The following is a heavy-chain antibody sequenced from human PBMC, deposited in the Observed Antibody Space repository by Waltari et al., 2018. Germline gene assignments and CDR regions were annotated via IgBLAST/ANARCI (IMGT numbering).Heavy chain of an antibody. J-gene: IGHJ4*02. CDR1: GGSISSYY. CDR3: ARDADVFDY. D-gene: IGHD3-16*01. Sequence: QVQLQESGPGLVKPSETLSLTCTVSGGSISSYYWSWIRQPPGKGLEWIGYIYYSGSTNYNPSLKSRVTISVDTSKNQFSLKLSSVTAADTAVYYCARDADVFDYWGQGTLVTVSS. CDR2: IYYSGST. V-gene: IGHV4-59*01.